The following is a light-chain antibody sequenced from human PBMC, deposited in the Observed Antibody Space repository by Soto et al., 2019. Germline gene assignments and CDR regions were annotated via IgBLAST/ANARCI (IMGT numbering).Light chain of an antibody. V-gene: IGKV2-28*01. CDR3: MQPLQSWT. CDR1: QSLLHSNGYNY. Sequence: DIVMTQSPLSLPVTPGEPASISCRSSQSLLHSNGYNYLDWYLQKPGQSPQLLVYLRSNRASGVPDRFSGSGSGTDFTLNISRVEAEDVGVYYCMQPLQSWTFGQGTKVAIK. J-gene: IGKJ1*01. CDR2: LRS.